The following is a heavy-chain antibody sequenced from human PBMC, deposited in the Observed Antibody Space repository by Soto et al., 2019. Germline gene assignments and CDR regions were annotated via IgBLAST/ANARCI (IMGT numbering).Heavy chain of an antibody. V-gene: IGHV3-23*01. Sequence: GGSLRLSCAATGFTFSTYAMSWVRQAPGKGLEWVSAIDVSAISTYYGDSVKGRFTISRDNSKNTLYLQMNSLVAEDTAVYFCVKSTGFAVVVSEWADPFDLWGQGTQVTVSS. J-gene: IGHJ5*02. CDR1: GFTFSTYA. CDR2: IDVSAIST. CDR3: VKSTGFAVVVSEWADPFDL. D-gene: IGHD2-15*01.